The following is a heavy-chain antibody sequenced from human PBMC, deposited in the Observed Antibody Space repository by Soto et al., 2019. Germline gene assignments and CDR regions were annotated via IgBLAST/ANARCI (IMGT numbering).Heavy chain of an antibody. CDR3: ARDPRWPTTVTTGGIY. D-gene: IGHD4-17*01. J-gene: IGHJ4*02. CDR2: IYYSGST. Sequence: SETLSLTCTVSGGSISSGGYYWSWIRQHPGKGLEWIGYIYYSGSTYYNPSLKSRVTISVDTSKNQFSLKLSSVTAADTAVYYCARDPRWPTTVTTGGIYWGQGTLVTVSS. CDR1: GGSISSGGYY. V-gene: IGHV4-31*03.